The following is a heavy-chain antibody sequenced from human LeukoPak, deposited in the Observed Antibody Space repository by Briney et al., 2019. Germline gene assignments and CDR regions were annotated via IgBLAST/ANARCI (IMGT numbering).Heavy chain of an antibody. Sequence: PGGSLRLSCAASGFTFSDFWMHWVRQAPGKGLVWVSRINSDGSATTDADSVKGRFTISRDNAKNTLYLQMNSLRAEDTAVYFCARGSYSSSWYGSEYFHHWGQGTLVTVS. CDR1: GFTFSDFW. CDR3: ARGSYSSSWYGSEYFHH. J-gene: IGHJ1*01. CDR2: INSDGSAT. D-gene: IGHD6-13*01. V-gene: IGHV3-74*01.